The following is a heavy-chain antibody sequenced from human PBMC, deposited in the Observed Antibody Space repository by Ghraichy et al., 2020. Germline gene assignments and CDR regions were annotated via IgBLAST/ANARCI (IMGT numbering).Heavy chain of an antibody. CDR2: INWNGDTT. V-gene: IGHV3-20*04. CDR3: ARELDGSGSSGSFDV. Sequence: GGSLRLSCAASGFMFDDYAMNWVRQVPGKGLEWVSGINWNGDTTGYVDSVKGRFTISRDNAKNSLYLQMNNLRGEDTALYYCARELDGSGSSGSFDVWGQGTLFTVSS. D-gene: IGHD3-10*01. J-gene: IGHJ3*01. CDR1: GFMFDDYA.